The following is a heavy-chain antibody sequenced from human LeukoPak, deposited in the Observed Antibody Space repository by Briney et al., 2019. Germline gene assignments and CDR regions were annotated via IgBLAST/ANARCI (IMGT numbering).Heavy chain of an antibody. CDR1: GFTFSNAW. V-gene: IGHV3-15*01. CDR3: TIGGYSYDYDAFDI. Sequence: GGSLRLSCAASGFTFSNAWMSWVRQAPGKGLEGVGRIKSKTDGGTTDYAAPVKGRFTISRDDSKNTLYLQMNSLKTEDTAVYYCTIGGYSYDYDAFDIWGQGTMVTVSS. CDR2: IKSKTDGGTT. J-gene: IGHJ3*02. D-gene: IGHD5-18*01.